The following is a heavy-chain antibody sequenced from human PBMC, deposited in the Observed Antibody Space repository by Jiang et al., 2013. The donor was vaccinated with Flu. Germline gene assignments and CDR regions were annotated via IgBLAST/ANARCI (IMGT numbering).Heavy chain of an antibody. J-gene: IGHJ4*02. V-gene: IGHV3-11*05. CDR3: ARDLDYGTGRFDY. Sequence: RDNAKNSLYLQMNSLRAEDTAVYYCARDLDYGTGRFDYWGQGTLVTVSS. D-gene: IGHD4-17*01.